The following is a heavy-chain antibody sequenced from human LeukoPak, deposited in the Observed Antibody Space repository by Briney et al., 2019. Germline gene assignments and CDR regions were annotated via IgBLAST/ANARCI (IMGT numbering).Heavy chain of an antibody. D-gene: IGHD2-2*02. CDR1: GGSISSGSYY. CDR2: IYTSGST. V-gene: IGHV4-61*02. Sequence: PSETLSLTCTVSGGSISSGSYYWSWIRQPAGKGREWIGRIYTSGSTIYNPSLKSRVTISVDTSKNQFSLKLSSVTAADTAVYYCASIPSLEYYFDYWGQGTLVTVSS. J-gene: IGHJ4*02. CDR3: ASIPSLEYYFDY.